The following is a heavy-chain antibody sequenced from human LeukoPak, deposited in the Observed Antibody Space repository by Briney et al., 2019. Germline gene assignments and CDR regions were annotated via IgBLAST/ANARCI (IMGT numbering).Heavy chain of an antibody. V-gene: IGHV1-18*01. CDR3: ARVRAGYSYGQNWFDP. CDR1: GYTFNTYG. D-gene: IGHD5-18*01. CDR2: INTDNGNT. J-gene: IGHJ5*02. Sequence: ASVKVSCKASGYTFNTYGISWVRQAPGQRPEWMGWINTDNGNTKYAQKFQGRVTMTTDTSTSTAYMELSRLRSDDTAVYYCARVRAGYSYGQNWFDPWGQGTLVTVSS.